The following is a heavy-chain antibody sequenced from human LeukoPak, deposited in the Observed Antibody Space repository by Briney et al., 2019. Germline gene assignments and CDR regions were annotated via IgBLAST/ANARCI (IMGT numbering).Heavy chain of an antibody. D-gene: IGHD3-22*01. CDR3: ARGAYYDKNGYYFDY. V-gene: IGHV3-74*01. CDR2: INSDGSIT. Sequence: PGGSLRLSCGASGFTFSSCWMHWVRQAPGKGLVWLARINSDGSITNYADSVKGRFTISRDNAKNTLYVQMNSPSADDTAVYYCARGAYYDKNGYYFDYWGQGTLVTVSS. CDR1: GFTFSSCW. J-gene: IGHJ4*02.